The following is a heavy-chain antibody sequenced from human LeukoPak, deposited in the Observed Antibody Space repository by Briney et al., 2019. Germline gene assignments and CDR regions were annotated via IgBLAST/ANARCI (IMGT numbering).Heavy chain of an antibody. CDR1: GFTFSSYW. V-gene: IGHV3-74*01. Sequence: EGSLRLSCAASGFTFSSYWMHWVRQAPGKGLVWVSRINSDGSSTSYADSVKGRFTISRDNAKNTLYLQMNSLRAEDTAVYYCARESSDYDSSGWAGYYYYMDVWGKGTTVTVSS. D-gene: IGHD3-22*01. CDR2: INSDGSST. CDR3: ARESSDYDSSGWAGYYYYMDV. J-gene: IGHJ6*03.